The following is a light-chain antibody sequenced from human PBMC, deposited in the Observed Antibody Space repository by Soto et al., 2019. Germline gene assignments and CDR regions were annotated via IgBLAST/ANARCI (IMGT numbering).Light chain of an antibody. Sequence: QSVLTQPASVSGSPGQSITISCTGTSSDVGGFNYVSWFQQHPGKAPKLIIYDVNYRPSGVSDRFSATKSGNTASLTISGLQAEDEADYYCDSYTTSSTRVFGGGTKLTVL. CDR1: SSDVGGFNY. CDR2: DVN. J-gene: IGLJ3*02. CDR3: DSYTTSSTRV. V-gene: IGLV2-14*01.